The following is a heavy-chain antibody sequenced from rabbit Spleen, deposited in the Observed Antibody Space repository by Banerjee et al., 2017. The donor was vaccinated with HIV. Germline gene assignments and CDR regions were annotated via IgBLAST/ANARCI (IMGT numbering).Heavy chain of an antibody. Sequence: QSLEESGGGLVKPGASLTLTCTASGFSFSEKEVMCWVRQALGKGLEWIGCIATITGKTFYATWAKGRFTISRASSTTVFLQVTRLTVADTATYFCARDLPEIVGWNFGFWGPGTLVTVS. D-gene: IGHD1-1*01. CDR2: IATITGKT. CDR3: ARDLPEIVGWNFGF. V-gene: IGHV1S40*01. CDR1: GFSFSEKEV. J-gene: IGHJ3*01.